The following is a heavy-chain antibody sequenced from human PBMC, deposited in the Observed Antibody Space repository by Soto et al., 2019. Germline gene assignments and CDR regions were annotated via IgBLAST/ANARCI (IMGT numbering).Heavy chain of an antibody. D-gene: IGHD4-17*01. Sequence: QPGGSVRLSCAASGFTFSSYAMSWVRQAPGKGLEWVSAISGSGGSTYYADSVKGRFTISRDNSKNTLYLQMNSLRAEDTAVYYCAKVSYGSSHYCFDYWGQGTLVTVSS. CDR1: GFTFSSYA. J-gene: IGHJ4*02. CDR3: AKVSYGSSHYCFDY. CDR2: ISGSGGST. V-gene: IGHV3-23*01.